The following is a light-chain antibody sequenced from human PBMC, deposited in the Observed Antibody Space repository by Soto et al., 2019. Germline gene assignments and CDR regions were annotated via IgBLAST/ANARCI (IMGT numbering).Light chain of an antibody. J-gene: IGLJ1*01. CDR3: NSYTSSSTLV. Sequence: QSALTQPASVSGSPGQSITISCTGTSSDFGDYEYVSWYQQYPGKAPKVMIYDVSSRPSGVSNRFSGSKSGNTASLTISGLQADDEADYYCNSYTSSSTLVFGTGTKVTVL. CDR2: DVS. CDR1: SSDFGDYEY. V-gene: IGLV2-14*01.